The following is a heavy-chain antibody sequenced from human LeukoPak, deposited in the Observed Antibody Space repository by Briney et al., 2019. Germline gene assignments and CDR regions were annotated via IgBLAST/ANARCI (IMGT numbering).Heavy chain of an antibody. D-gene: IGHD4-17*01. V-gene: IGHV3-23*01. CDR1: GFTFSSYA. CDR2: ISGSGGTT. CDR3: AKSSSGDRHFDY. Sequence: EGSLRLSCAASGFTFSSYAMSWVRQAPGKGLEWVSAISGSGGTTYYADSVKGRFTISRDNSKNTLYLQMNSLRAEDTAVYYCAKSSSGDRHFDYWGQGTLVTVSS. J-gene: IGHJ4*02.